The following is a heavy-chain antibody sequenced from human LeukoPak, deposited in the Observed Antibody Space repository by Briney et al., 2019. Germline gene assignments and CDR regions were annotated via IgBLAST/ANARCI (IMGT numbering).Heavy chain of an antibody. CDR2: INWSGVST. D-gene: IGHD5-18*01. V-gene: IGHV3-20*04. CDR1: GFSFDDYA. CDR3: AKGKDTLNPYWYFDV. J-gene: IGHJ2*01. Sequence: GGSLRLSCAASGFSFDDYAMSWGRQAPAKGLEWVSGINWSGVSTGYANSVKGRFTISRDNTKNSLFLQLNSLRAEDTAFYYCAKGKDTLNPYWYFDVWGRGTLVSVSS.